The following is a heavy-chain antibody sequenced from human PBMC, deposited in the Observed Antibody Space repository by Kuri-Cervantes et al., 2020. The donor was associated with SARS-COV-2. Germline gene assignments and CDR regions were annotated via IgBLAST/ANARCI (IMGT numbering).Heavy chain of an antibody. CDR1: GGSISSSSYY. Sequence: ESLKISCTVSGGSISSSSYYWGWIRQPPGKGLEWIGSIYYSGSTYYNPSLKSRVTISVDTSKNQFPLKLSSVTAADTAVYYCARQSVVASDDWGQGTLVTVSS. CDR2: IYYSGST. J-gene: IGHJ4*02. CDR3: ARQSVVASDD. D-gene: IGHD2-15*01. V-gene: IGHV4-39*01.